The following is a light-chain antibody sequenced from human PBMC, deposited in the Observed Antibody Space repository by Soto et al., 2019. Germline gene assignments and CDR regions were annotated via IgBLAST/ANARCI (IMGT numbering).Light chain of an antibody. CDR3: CSYAGSYTLYV. V-gene: IGLV2-11*01. Sequence: QSALTQPRSVSGSPGQSVTISCTGTSSDVGGYNYVSWYQQHPGKVPKLMIYDVSKRPSGVPDRFSGSKSGNTASLTISGLQAEDDADYYCCSYAGSYTLYVFGAGTKLTVL. CDR1: SSDVGGYNY. J-gene: IGLJ1*01. CDR2: DVS.